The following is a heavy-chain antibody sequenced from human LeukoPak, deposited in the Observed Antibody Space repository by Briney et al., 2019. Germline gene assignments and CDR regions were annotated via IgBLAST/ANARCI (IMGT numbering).Heavy chain of an antibody. CDR2: INAGNGNT. CDR3: ARDSYMRYGDYQTDWFNP. V-gene: IGHV1-3*01. Sequence: ASVKVPCKASGYTFTSYAMHWVRQAPGQGLEWMGWINAGNGNTKYSQKFQGRVTITRDTSASTAYMELSSLRSEDTAVYYCARDSYMRYGDYQTDWFNPWGQGTLVTVSS. D-gene: IGHD4-17*01. J-gene: IGHJ5*02. CDR1: GYTFTSYA.